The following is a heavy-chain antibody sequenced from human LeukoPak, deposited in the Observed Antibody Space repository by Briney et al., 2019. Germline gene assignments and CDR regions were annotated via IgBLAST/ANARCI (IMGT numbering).Heavy chain of an antibody. Sequence: GGSLRLSCAASGFTFSSYDMNWVRQAPGKGLEWVSYISSSGTTIYYADSVNGRFTISRDNAKNALYLQMNSLRAEDTAVYYCAREAAGYSSGWLDYWGQGTLVTVSS. J-gene: IGHJ4*02. CDR2: ISSSGTTI. CDR3: AREAAGYSSGWLDY. V-gene: IGHV3-48*03. CDR1: GFTFSSYD. D-gene: IGHD6-19*01.